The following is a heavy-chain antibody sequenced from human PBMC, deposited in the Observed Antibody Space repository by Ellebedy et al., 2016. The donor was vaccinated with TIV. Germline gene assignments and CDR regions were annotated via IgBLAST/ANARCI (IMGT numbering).Heavy chain of an antibody. D-gene: IGHD3-10*01. V-gene: IGHV1-46*01. CDR3: AREWLYVSGTNAAFDY. CDR1: GYTFTNYY. Sequence: AASVKVSCKASGYTFTNYYIHWARQAPGQGLEWMGIINPSGGTTSYAQKFQGRVTMTRDPSTSTVYMELSSLTSEDTAVFYCAREWLYVSGTNAAFDYWGQGTLVTVSS. CDR2: INPSGGTT. J-gene: IGHJ4*02.